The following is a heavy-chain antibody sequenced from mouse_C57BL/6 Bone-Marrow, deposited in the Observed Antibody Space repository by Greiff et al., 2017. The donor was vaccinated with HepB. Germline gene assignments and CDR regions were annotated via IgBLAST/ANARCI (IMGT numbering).Heavy chain of an antibody. CDR1: GFSFNTYA. Sequence: EVQRVESGGGLVQPKGSLKLPCAASGFSFNTYAMNWVRQAPGKGLEWVARLRSKSNNYATYYADSVKDRFTISRDDSESMLYLQMNNMKTEDTAMYYCVRQRKHYAKDKWGQGNSVSVTS. CDR3: VRQRKHYAKDK. J-gene: IGHJ4*01. V-gene: IGHV10-1*01. CDR2: LRSKSNNYAT.